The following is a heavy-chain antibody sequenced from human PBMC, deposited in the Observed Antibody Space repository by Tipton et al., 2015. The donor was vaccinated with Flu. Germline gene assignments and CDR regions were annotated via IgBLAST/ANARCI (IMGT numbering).Heavy chain of an antibody. Sequence: TLSLTCTVSGGSITTYYWSWIRQSPGKGLEWIGYIYDSGSTNYNPSLKSRVTISVDTSKNQFSLKLTSVTAADTAVYYCARRDYDILTGSRAFDIWGQGTTVTVSP. CDR3: ARRDYDILTGSRAFDI. D-gene: IGHD3-9*01. CDR2: IYDSGST. CDR1: GGSITTYY. V-gene: IGHV4-59*08. J-gene: IGHJ3*02.